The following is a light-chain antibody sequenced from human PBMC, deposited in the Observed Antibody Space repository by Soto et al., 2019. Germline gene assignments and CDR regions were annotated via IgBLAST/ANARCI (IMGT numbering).Light chain of an antibody. CDR1: QSVNSR. V-gene: IGKV3-20*01. Sequence: ELVLTQSPVTLALSPGERATLSCRASQSVNSRLAWYQHKPGQAPRLLISGASNRASGIPARFSAWGSGTDFTLTISRVDPADFAFYYCQQYFTSPITFGQGTRLEIK. CDR2: GAS. J-gene: IGKJ5*01. CDR3: QQYFTSPIT.